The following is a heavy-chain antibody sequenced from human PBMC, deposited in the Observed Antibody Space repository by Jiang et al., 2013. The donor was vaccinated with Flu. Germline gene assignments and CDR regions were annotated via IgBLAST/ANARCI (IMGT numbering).Heavy chain of an antibody. Sequence: SVKVSCKASGYTFTSYGISWVRQAPGQGLEWMGWISAYNGNTNYAQKLQGRVTMTTDTSTSTAYMELRSLRSDDTAVYYCARTSITIFGVVIGGNWFDPWGQGTLVTVSS. D-gene: IGHD3-3*01. CDR3: ARTSITIFGVVIGGNWFDP. CDR1: GYTFTSYG. J-gene: IGHJ5*02. CDR2: ISAYNGNT. V-gene: IGHV1-18*04.